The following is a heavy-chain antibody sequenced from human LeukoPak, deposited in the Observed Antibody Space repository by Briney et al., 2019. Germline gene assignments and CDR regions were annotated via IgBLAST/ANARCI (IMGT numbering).Heavy chain of an antibody. CDR3: AKEGVTISNYYYYMDV. CDR1: GFTFSNYA. V-gene: IGHV3-23*01. CDR2: ISGSGGNT. D-gene: IGHD3-9*01. Sequence: GGSLRLSCAASGFTFSNYAMNWVGKAPGKGLEWASAISGSGGNTYYADSVKGRFTISRDNSKNTLYLQMNSLRAEDTAVYYCAKEGVTISNYYYYMDVWGKGTTVTISS. J-gene: IGHJ6*03.